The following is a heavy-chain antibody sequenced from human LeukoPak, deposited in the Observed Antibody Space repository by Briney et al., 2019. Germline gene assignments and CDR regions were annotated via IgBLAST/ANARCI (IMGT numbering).Heavy chain of an antibody. J-gene: IGHJ3*02. CDR2: IDPSGGYT. D-gene: IGHD5-12*01. CDR1: GYTFTSYY. V-gene: IGHV1-46*01. Sequence: ASVKVSCKASGYTFTSYYMHWVRQAPGQGLEWMGIIDPSGGYTTYAQNFQGRVTMTRDMSASTLYMELSSLTFEDTAVYFCARASETYEGGFFDIWGQGTTVTVSS. CDR3: ARASETYEGGFFDI.